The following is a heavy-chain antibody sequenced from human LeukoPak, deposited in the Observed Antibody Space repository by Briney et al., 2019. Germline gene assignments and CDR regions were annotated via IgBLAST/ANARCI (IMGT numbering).Heavy chain of an antibody. J-gene: IGHJ4*02. Sequence: GRSLRLSCAASGFPFDDYAMHWVRQAPGKGLESVSGISWNSGSKGYADSVRGRFTISRDNAKNSLYLQMNSLKAEDTALYYCAKDRGRSWYEDYFDNWGQGTLVTVSS. CDR3: AKDRGRSWYEDYFDN. D-gene: IGHD6-13*01. CDR1: GFPFDDYA. V-gene: IGHV3-9*01. CDR2: ISWNSGSK.